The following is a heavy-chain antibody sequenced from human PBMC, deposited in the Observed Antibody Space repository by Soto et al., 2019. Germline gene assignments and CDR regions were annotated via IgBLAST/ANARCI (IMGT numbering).Heavy chain of an antibody. CDR1: GFTFSSYG. J-gene: IGHJ4*02. V-gene: IGHV3-30*18. D-gene: IGHD6-6*01. CDR2: ISYDGSNK. CDR3: AKTRYSSSSFVSL. Sequence: QVQLVESGGGVVQPGRSLRLSCAASGFTFSSYGMHWVRQAPGKGLEWVAVISYDGSNKYYADSVKGRFTISRDNSKNTLYLQMNSLRAEDTAVYYCAKTRYSSSSFVSLWCLGTLVTVSS.